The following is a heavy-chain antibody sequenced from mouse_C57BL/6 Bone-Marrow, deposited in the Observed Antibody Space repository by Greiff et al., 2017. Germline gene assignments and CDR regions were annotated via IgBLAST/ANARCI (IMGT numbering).Heavy chain of an antibody. Sequence: QVQLQQSGPGLVAPSQCLSITCTVSGFSFTSYAISWVRQPPGKGLEWLGVIWTGGGTNYNSALKSRLSISKDNSKSQVFLKMNRLQTDDTARYYSARKDYGSSYYWYVDVWGTGTTVTVSS. V-gene: IGHV2-9-1*01. CDR2: IWTGGGT. D-gene: IGHD1-1*01. CDR1: GFSFTSYA. CDR3: ARKDYGSSYYWYVDV. J-gene: IGHJ1*03.